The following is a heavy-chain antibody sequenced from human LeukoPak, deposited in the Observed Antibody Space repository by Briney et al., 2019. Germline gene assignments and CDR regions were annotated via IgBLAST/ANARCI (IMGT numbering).Heavy chain of an antibody. Sequence: HPGGSLRLSCETAGFTFSSYVMHWVRRTPGKGLVWVSRISHDGFISYADSVKGRFTISRDNAKNTPILQMNSLRAEDTAVYYSARDWVYKIDYWGRGTLVTVSS. D-gene: IGHD5-24*01. CDR1: GFTFSSYV. CDR2: ISHDGFI. J-gene: IGHJ4*02. V-gene: IGHV3-74*01. CDR3: ARDWVYKIDY.